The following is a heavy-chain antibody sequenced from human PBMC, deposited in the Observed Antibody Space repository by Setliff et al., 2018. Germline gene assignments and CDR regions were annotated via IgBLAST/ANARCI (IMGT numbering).Heavy chain of an antibody. D-gene: IGHD4-17*01. V-gene: IGHV1-18*01. Sequence: ASVKVSCKTSGFSFTSFGFSWVRQAPGQGLEWMGSISGYTGETNYAQKFQARVTMTADTSTKTVYMELRSLTSDDTAVYYCARDYGASDGFDIWGQGTMVTVSS. CDR1: GFSFTSFG. J-gene: IGHJ3*02. CDR2: ISGYTGET. CDR3: ARDYGASDGFDI.